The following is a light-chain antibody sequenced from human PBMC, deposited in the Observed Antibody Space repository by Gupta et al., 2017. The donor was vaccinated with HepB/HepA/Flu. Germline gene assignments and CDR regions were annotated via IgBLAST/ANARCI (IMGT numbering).Light chain of an antibody. V-gene: IGKV1-39*01. Sequence: DLQLHQSPSSLSAAAGDRVTITCRASQNINNYLNWYHQKPGEVPKLLIYAASSLQSGVPSRFSGSGSGTDFTLTITDLQPEDFGSFFWRQRYVTPRTFGQGTKVEIK. CDR1: QNINNY. J-gene: IGKJ1*01. CDR3: RQRYVTPRT. CDR2: AAS.